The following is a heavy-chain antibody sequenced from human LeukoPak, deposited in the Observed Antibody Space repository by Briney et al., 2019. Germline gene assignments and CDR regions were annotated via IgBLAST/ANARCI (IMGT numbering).Heavy chain of an antibody. CDR3: VEDPIRSTYSSGGYFDY. CDR1: GFTFSSYA. J-gene: IGHJ4*02. D-gene: IGHD6-19*01. V-gene: IGHV3-64D*09. Sequence: GGSLRLSCSASGFTFSSYAMHWARQAPGKGLEYVSAISSNGGSTYYADSVEGRFTISRDNSKNTLSLQMSSLRAEDTAVYYCVEDPIRSTYSSGGYFDYWGQGTLVTVSS. CDR2: ISSNGGST.